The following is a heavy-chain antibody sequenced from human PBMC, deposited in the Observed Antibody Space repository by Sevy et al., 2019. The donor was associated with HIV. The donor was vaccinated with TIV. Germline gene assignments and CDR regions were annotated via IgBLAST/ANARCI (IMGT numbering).Heavy chain of an antibody. D-gene: IGHD1-26*01. CDR2: ISFSSNYT. J-gene: IGHJ4*02. CDR1: GFTFSDYY. Sequence: GGSLRLSCSASGFTFSDYYMNWIRQAPGKGLEWISYISFSSNYTMYADSVTGRFTISRDNAKNSLYLQMNSLRAEDTAVYYCSRGLVGSNLGTDYRGQGSLVTVSS. CDR3: SRGLVGSNLGTDY. V-gene: IGHV3-11*06.